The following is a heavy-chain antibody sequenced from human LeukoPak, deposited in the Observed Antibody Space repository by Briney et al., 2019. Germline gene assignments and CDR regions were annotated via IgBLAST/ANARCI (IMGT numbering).Heavy chain of an antibody. V-gene: IGHV3-7*01. J-gene: IGHJ4*02. Sequence: PGGSLRLSCAASGFTFSNYWMTWVRQAPGKGLEWVANIGQDGGENYYADSVKGGFTISRDNTDDSLYLQMTSLGAGDTALYYCARLRGSSYWGRGTLVTVSS. CDR3: ARLRGSSY. D-gene: IGHD3-16*01. CDR2: IGQDGGEN. CDR1: GFTFSNYW.